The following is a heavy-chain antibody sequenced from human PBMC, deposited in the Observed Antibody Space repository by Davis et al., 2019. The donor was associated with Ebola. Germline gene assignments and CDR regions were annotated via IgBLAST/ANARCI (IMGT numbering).Heavy chain of an antibody. J-gene: IGHJ4*02. CDR2: ISAYNGNT. CDR1: GYTFTSYG. Sequence: ASVQVSCKASGYTFTSYGITWVRQAPGQGLEWMGWISAYNGNTNYAQKLHGRVTMTTDTSTTTAYMELRSLISDDTAVYYYARTVSRGFIVGANYWGQGTLVTVSS. CDR3: ARTVSRGFIVGANY. D-gene: IGHD1-26*01. V-gene: IGHV1-18*01.